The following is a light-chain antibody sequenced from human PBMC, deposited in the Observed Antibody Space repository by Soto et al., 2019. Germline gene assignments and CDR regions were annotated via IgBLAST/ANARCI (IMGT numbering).Light chain of an antibody. CDR1: QTIYKY. J-gene: IGKJ1*01. Sequence: DIQMTQSPASLSASVGDRVTMTCRASQTIYKYLNWYKQKPVKAAKLLIYAASSLQSGVPSRFSGSGSGTAVNLIMSSLQPEDFATYYCQKSNSASWTVXQGTKLDIK. V-gene: IGKV1-39*01. CDR3: QKSNSASWT. CDR2: AAS.